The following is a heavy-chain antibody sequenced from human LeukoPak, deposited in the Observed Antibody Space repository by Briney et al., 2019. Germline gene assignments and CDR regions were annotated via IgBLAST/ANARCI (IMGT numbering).Heavy chain of an antibody. CDR2: INHSGST. CDR1: GGSFSGYY. Sequence: PSETLSLTCAVYGGSFSGYYWSWIRQPPGKGLEWIGEINHSGSTNYNPSLKSRVTISVDTSKNQFSLKLSSVTAADTAVYYCARRPRITIFGVVTPRYFQHWGQGTLVTVSS. CDR3: ARRPRITIFGVVTPRYFQH. V-gene: IGHV4-34*01. J-gene: IGHJ1*01. D-gene: IGHD3-3*01.